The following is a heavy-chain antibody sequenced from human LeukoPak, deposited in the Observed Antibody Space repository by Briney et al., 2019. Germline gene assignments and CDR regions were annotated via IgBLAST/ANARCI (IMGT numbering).Heavy chain of an antibody. CDR3: ARGGFGGSSDY. V-gene: IGHV3-21*04. CDR2: ISGTSRYI. CDR1: GFSLSSYS. Sequence: GESLRLSCEASGFSLSSYSMQWVRQAPGKGLEWVSSISGTSRYIHYSDSVKGRFTISRDNAKNSLYLQMNSLRAEDTALYYCARGGFGGSSDYWGQGTLVTVSS. D-gene: IGHD2-15*01. J-gene: IGHJ4*02.